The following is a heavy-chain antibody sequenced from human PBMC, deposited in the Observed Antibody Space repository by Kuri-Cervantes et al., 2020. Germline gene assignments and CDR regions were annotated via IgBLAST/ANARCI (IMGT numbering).Heavy chain of an antibody. V-gene: IGHV3-74*01. Sequence: GESLKISCAASGFTFSSYWMHWVRQAPGKGLVWVSRINGDGSSTSYADSVKGRFTISRDNAKNTLYLQMNSLRAEDTAVYYCAKDGTAMVIYYYMDVWGKGTTVTVSS. CDR3: AKDGTAMVIYYYMDV. CDR2: INGDGSST. J-gene: IGHJ6*03. CDR1: GFTFSSYW. D-gene: IGHD5-18*01.